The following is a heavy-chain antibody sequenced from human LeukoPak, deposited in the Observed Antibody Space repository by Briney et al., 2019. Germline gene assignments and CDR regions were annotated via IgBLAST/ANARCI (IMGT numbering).Heavy chain of an antibody. Sequence: GESLQISCKGSGYSFTSYWIGWVRQMPGKGLEWMGIIYPGDSDTRYSPSFQGQVTISADKSISTAYLQWSSLKASDTAMYYCASPHFYGSGSYYKDYWGLGTLVTVSS. CDR3: ASPHFYGSGSYYKDY. CDR2: IYPGDSDT. CDR1: GYSFTSYW. V-gene: IGHV5-51*01. J-gene: IGHJ4*02. D-gene: IGHD3-10*01.